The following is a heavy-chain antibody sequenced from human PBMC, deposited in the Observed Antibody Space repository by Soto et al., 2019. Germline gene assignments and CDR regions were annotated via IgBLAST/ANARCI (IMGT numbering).Heavy chain of an antibody. J-gene: IGHJ4*02. D-gene: IGHD1-20*01. Sequence: EVQLLESGGGLVQPGGSLRLSCAASGFTFNSYAMSWVRQAPGTGLEWVSIVTGSGGSTYYADSVKGRFTISRDNSKNTLDLQMNSLRAEDTAVYYCAKAPHSLNWNPHFTSAFDYCGQGTLVTASS. V-gene: IGHV3-23*01. CDR2: VTGSGGST. CDR1: GFTFNSYA. CDR3: AKAPHSLNWNPHFTSAFDY.